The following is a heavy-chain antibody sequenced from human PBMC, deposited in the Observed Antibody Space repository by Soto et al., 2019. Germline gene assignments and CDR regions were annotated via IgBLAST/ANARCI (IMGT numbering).Heavy chain of an antibody. J-gene: IGHJ3*02. D-gene: IGHD4-17*01. CDR1: GYSFTSYW. Sequence: GESLKISCKGSGYSFTSYWIGWVRQMPGKGLEWMGIIYPGDSDTRYSPSFQGQVTISADKSISTAYLQWSRPKASDTAMYDCARPTVSDALDNWGQGTMVTVSS. CDR3: ARPTVSDALDN. V-gene: IGHV5-51*01. CDR2: IYPGDSDT.